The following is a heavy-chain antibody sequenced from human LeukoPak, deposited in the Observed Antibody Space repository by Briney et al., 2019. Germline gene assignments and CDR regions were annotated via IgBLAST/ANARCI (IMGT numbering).Heavy chain of an antibody. CDR1: GYTFTSYG. CDR3: ARVEIGYSSSWYPKYYFDY. V-gene: IGHV1-18*01. CDR2: ISAYNGNT. Sequence: ASVKVSCKASGYTFTSYGISWVRQAAGQGLEWMGWISAYNGNTNYAQKLQGRVTMTTDTSTSTAYMELRSLRSDDTAVYYCARVEIGYSSSWYPKYYFDYWGQGTLVTVSS. D-gene: IGHD6-13*01. J-gene: IGHJ4*02.